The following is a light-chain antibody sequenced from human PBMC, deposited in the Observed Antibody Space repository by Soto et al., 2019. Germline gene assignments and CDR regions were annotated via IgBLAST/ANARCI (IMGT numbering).Light chain of an antibody. V-gene: IGKV3-15*01. CDR3: QQYDQWWT. CDR1: RSVSSN. Sequence: EIVLTQSPATLSVSPGERATLSCRASRSVSSNLVWYQHKPGQAPRLLIYGASIRAAGIPARFSGSGSGTEFSLTISSLQSEDFGVFFCQQYDQWWTFGQGTKVDIK. CDR2: GAS. J-gene: IGKJ1*01.